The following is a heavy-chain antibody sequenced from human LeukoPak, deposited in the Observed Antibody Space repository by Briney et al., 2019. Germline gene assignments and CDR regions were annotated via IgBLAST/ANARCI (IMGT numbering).Heavy chain of an antibody. CDR3: TREHGSGGYFDY. Sequence: SETLSLTCTVSGGSISGYYCSWLRQPPGKGLEWIGYIHYSGITDYNPSLKSRVTISVDTSKNQFSLKLSSVTAADTAVYYCTREHGSGGYFDYWGRGTLVTVSS. D-gene: IGHD3-3*01. CDR1: GGSISGYY. J-gene: IGHJ4*02. V-gene: IGHV4-59*01. CDR2: IHYSGIT.